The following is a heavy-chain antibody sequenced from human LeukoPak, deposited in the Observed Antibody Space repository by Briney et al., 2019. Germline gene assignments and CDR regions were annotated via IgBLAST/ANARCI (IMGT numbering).Heavy chain of an antibody. J-gene: IGHJ4*02. D-gene: IGHD3-10*01. CDR1: GFTFSGSA. CDR3: AKEDRARYYGSGSYYNVVPGKYFDY. Sequence: GGSLRLSCAASGFTFSGSAMHWVRQASGKGLEWVGRIRSKANSYATAYAASVKGRFTISRDNSKNTLYLQMSSLRAEDTAVYYCAKEDRARYYGSGSYYNVVPGKYFDYWGQGTLVTVSS. V-gene: IGHV3-73*01. CDR2: IRSKANSYAT.